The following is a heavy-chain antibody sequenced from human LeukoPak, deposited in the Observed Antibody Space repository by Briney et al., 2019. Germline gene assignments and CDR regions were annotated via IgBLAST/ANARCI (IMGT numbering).Heavy chain of an antibody. CDR2: ISYDGSNK. CDR1: GFTFSSYG. J-gene: IGHJ5*02. CDR3: ARELPYDSSGYGHNWFDP. V-gene: IGHV3-30*03. Sequence: GGSLRLSCAASGFTFSSYGMHWVRQAPGKGLEWVAVISYDGSNKYYADSVKGRFTISRDNSKNTLYLQMNSLRAEDTAVYYCARELPYDSSGYGHNWFDPWGQGTLVTVSS. D-gene: IGHD3-22*01.